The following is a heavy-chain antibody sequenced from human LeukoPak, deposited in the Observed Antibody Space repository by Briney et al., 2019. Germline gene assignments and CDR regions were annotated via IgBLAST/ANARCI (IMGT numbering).Heavy chain of an antibody. J-gene: IGHJ4*02. V-gene: IGHV3-30*04. D-gene: IGHD3-3*01. Sequence: PGGSLRLSCVASGFTFSASTMHWVRQAPGKGLEWVAVMSYDGFTKYYADSVKGRFTISRDNAKNSLYLQMNSLRAEDTAVYYCARVFRGRFLEWYGHFDYWGQGTLVTVSS. CDR2: MSYDGFTK. CDR1: GFTFSAST. CDR3: ARVFRGRFLEWYGHFDY.